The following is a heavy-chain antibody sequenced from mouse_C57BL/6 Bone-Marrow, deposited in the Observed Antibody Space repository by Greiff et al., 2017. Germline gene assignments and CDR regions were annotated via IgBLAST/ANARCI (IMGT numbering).Heavy chain of an antibody. CDR2: IYPGSGST. CDR3: ARMMFAY. D-gene: IGHD2-3*01. V-gene: IGHV1-55*01. Sequence: QVHVKQPGAELVKPGASVKMSCKASGYTFTSYWITWVKQRPGQGLEWIGDIYPGSGSTNYNEKFKSKATLTVDTSSSTAYMQLSSLTSEDSAVYYCARMMFAYWGQGTLVTVSA. CDR1: GYTFTSYW. J-gene: IGHJ3*01.